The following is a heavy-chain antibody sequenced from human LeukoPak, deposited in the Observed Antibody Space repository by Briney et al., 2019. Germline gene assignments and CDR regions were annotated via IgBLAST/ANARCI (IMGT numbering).Heavy chain of an antibody. V-gene: IGHV3-53*04. CDR3: ARVNWAAFDT. CDR1: GFTVSSNY. J-gene: IGHJ4*02. D-gene: IGHD7-27*01. Sequence: GGSLRLSCAASGFTVSSNYMSWVRQAPGKGLEWVSLIYSDGNTYYADSVKGRFTITRHSSKNSLYPQMNSLEPEDTAVYYCARVNWAAFDTWGQGTLVTVSS. CDR2: IYSDGNT.